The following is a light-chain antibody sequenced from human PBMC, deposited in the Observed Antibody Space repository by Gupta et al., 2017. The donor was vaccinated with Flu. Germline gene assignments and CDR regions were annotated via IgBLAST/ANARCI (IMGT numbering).Light chain of an antibody. V-gene: IGKV3-20*01. Sequence: GTLSFSPGERAALSCRASQNVKSNYLAWYQQKPGRPPRLLISGASSRATGIPDRFSGGGSGTDFTLTINRLEPEDFAVYCCQHDSNLPWTFGQGTKVEIK. J-gene: IGKJ1*01. CDR3: QHDSNLPWT. CDR2: GAS. CDR1: QNVKSNY.